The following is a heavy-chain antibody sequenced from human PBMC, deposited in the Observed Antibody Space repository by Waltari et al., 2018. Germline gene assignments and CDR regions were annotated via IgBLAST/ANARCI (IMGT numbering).Heavy chain of an antibody. D-gene: IGHD2-2*01. CDR3: VRGLKRYSSTSWVFHY. CDR1: GYTFTSYD. J-gene: IGHJ4*02. V-gene: IGHV1-8*03. Sequence: QVQLVQSGAEVKKPGASVKVSCKASGYTFTSYDINWVRQATGQGLEWMGLMNPNSGNTGYAQKFQGRVTITRNTSISTAYMELSSLRSEDTAVYYCVRGLKRYSSTSWVFHYWGQGTLVTVSS. CDR2: MNPNSGNT.